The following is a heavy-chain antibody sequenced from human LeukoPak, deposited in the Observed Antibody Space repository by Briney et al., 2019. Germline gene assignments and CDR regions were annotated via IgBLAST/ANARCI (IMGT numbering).Heavy chain of an antibody. CDR3: TTGTMGSGNSDH. Sequence: GGSLRLSCAASGFTFKYAWMKWVRQAPGKGLEWGGRIKANSDGGTTDYAAPVKGRFTISRDDSNNVLYPQMNSLKTEDTGVYYCTTGTMGSGNSDHWGQGTLLTVSS. CDR1: GFTFKYAW. J-gene: IGHJ4*02. D-gene: IGHD3-10*01. V-gene: IGHV3-15*01. CDR2: IKANSDGGTT.